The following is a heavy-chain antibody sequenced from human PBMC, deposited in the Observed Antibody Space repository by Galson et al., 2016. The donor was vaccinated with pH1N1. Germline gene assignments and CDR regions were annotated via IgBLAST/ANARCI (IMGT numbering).Heavy chain of an antibody. V-gene: IGHV3-23*01. D-gene: IGHD3-22*01. J-gene: IGHJ4*02. CDR2: ISASGAST. CDR3: VKYDSSGYYYGRLAN. Sequence: SLRLSCAASGFTFGVFAMCWVRQAPGKGLEWVSGISASGASTHFADSVKGRFTISSDNSKNALYLEMNSLTGEDTAFYYCVKYDSSGYYYGRLANWGQGTLVTVSS. CDR1: GFTFGVFA.